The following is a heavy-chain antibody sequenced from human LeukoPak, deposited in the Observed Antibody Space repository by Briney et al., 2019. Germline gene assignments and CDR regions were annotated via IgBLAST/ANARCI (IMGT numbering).Heavy chain of an antibody. CDR3: ARVQLNYDILTGYYKEAYNWFDP. D-gene: IGHD3-9*01. CDR2: ISSSSSTI. Sequence: GGSLRLSCAASGFTFSSYSMNWVRQAPGKGLEWVSYISSSSSTIYYADSVRGRFIISRDNAKNSLYLQMNSLRAEDTAVYYCARVQLNYDILTGYYKEAYNWFDPWGQGTLVTVSS. CDR1: GFTFSSYS. J-gene: IGHJ5*02. V-gene: IGHV3-48*01.